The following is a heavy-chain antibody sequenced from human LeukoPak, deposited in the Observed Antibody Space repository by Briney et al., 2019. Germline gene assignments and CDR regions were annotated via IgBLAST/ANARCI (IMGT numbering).Heavy chain of an antibody. CDR2: IYYSGRT. D-gene: IGHD3-16*01. CDR3: ARFFYYDASLPPY. CDR1: GGYISTSNYY. J-gene: IGHJ4*02. Sequence: SETLPLTCSVSGGYISTSNYYWGWIRQPPGKGLEWIGTIYYSGRTYYNPSLQSRVTISLDASQNQLSLQVRSVTVVDTAVYYCARFFYYDASLPPYWGQGTLVTVPS. V-gene: IGHV4-39*01.